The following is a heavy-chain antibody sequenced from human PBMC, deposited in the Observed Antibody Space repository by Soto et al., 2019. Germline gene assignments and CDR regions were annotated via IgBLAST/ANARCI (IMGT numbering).Heavy chain of an antibody. J-gene: IGHJ6*02. D-gene: IGHD3-10*01. V-gene: IGHV4-61*01. CDR3: ARAPNYYYYGLGV. CDR2: IYYSGST. Sequence: PSETLSLTCTVSGGSVSSGTYFWSWIRQAPGKRLEWIAYIYYSGSTNYNPSLKSRVTISVDTSKSQVSLTLTSVTAADTAIYYCARAPNYYYYGLGVWGPGTTVTVSS. CDR1: GGSVSSGTYF.